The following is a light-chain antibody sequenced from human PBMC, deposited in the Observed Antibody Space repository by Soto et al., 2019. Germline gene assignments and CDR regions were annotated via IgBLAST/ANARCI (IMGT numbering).Light chain of an antibody. CDR1: QSVDTN. CDR2: GAS. J-gene: IGKJ1*01. V-gene: IGKV3-15*01. CDR3: QQYDDWPPWT. Sequence: EIVMTQSPATLSVSPGERATLYCRASQSVDTNLAWYQQKPGQAPRVLIYGASTRAAGIPARFSGSGSGTEFTLTISSLQSEDFAVYYCQQYDDWPPWTFGQGTKVEIK.